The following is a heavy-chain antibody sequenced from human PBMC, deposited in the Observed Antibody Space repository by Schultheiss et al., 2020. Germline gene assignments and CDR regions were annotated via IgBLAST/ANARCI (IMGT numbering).Heavy chain of an antibody. D-gene: IGHD6-19*01. CDR1: GFTFSSYS. CDR3: ARDKRGKSAVAGGDY. Sequence: GGSLRLSCAASGFTFSSYSMNWVRQAPGKGLEWVSSISSSSSYIYYADSVKGRFTISRDNAKNSLYLQMNSLRAEDTAVYYCARDKRGKSAVAGGDYWGQGTLVTVSS. V-gene: IGHV3-21*01. J-gene: IGHJ4*02. CDR2: ISSSSSYI.